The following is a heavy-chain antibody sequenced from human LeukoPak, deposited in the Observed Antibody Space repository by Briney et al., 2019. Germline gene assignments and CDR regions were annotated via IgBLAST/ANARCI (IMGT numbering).Heavy chain of an antibody. J-gene: IGHJ6*02. CDR1: GYSFTSYW. CDR3: ATRYNWSNEPYYYGMDV. Sequence: GESLKISCKGSGYSFTSYWIGWVRQMPGKGLEWMGIIYPGDSDTRYSPSFQGQVTISADKSIGTAYLQWSSLKASDTAMYYCATRYNWSNEPYYYGMDVWGQGTTVTVSS. D-gene: IGHD1-1*01. CDR2: IYPGDSDT. V-gene: IGHV5-51*01.